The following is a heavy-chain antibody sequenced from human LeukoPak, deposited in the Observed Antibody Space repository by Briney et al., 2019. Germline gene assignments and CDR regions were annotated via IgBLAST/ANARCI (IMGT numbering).Heavy chain of an antibody. J-gene: IGHJ4*02. CDR3: ARAGGGYDYDDY. V-gene: IGHV3-48*02. CDR1: GFTFSSYS. Sequence: GGSLRLSCAASGFTFSSYSMNWVRQAPGKGLEWIPYITSSSTSMYYADFVKGRFTISRDNAKNPLYLQMNSLRDEDTAVYYCARAGGGYDYDDYWGQGTLVTVSS. CDR2: ITSSSTSM. D-gene: IGHD5-12*01.